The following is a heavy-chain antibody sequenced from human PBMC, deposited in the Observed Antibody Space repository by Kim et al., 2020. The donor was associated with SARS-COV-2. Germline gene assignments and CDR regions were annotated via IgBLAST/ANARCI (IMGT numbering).Heavy chain of an antibody. CDR3: AKDMSYYDSSGPSYFQH. Sequence: GGSLRLSCAASGFTFSSYGMHWVRQAPGKGLEWVAVISYDGSNKYYADSVKGRFTISRDNSKNTLYLQMNSLRAEDTAVYYCAKDMSYYDSSGPSYFQHWGQGTLVTVSS. CDR1: GFTFSSYG. J-gene: IGHJ1*01. V-gene: IGHV3-30*18. CDR2: ISYDGSNK. D-gene: IGHD3-22*01.